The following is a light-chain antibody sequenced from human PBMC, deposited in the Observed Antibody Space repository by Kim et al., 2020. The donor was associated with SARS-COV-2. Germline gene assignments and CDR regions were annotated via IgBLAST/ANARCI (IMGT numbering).Light chain of an antibody. CDR2: LEGSGSY. J-gene: IGLJ3*02. Sequence: QPVLTQSSSASASLGSSVKLTCTLSSGHSSYIIAWHQHQPGKAPRYLMKLEGSGSYDKGSGAPDRFSGSSSGADRHLTISNLQSEDEADYYCETWDSNTLVFGGGTQLTVL. CDR1: SGHSSYI. V-gene: IGLV4-60*03. CDR3: ETWDSNTLV.